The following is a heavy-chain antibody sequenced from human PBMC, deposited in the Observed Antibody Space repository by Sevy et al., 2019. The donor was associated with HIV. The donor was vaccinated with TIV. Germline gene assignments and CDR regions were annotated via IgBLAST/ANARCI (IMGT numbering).Heavy chain of an antibody. V-gene: IGHV5-51*01. Sequence: GESLKISCKGSGYSFTSYWIGWVRQMPGKGLEWMGIIYPGDSDTRYSPSFQGQVTISAEKSISTAYLQGSSLKASDTAMYYCARREHITTLGGGECFDYWGQGTLVTVSS. CDR1: GYSFTSYW. CDR2: IYPGDSDT. CDR3: ARREHITTLGGGECFDY. J-gene: IGHJ4*02. D-gene: IGHD3-22*01.